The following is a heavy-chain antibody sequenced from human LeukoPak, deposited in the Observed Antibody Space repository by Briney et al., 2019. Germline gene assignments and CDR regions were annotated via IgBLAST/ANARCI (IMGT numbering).Heavy chain of an antibody. CDR3: ARDGNVVVPAATPYYYYYYMDV. V-gene: IGHV1-2*02. CDR1: GYTFTGYY. Sequence: GASVKVSCKASGYTFTGYYMHWVRQAPGQGLEWMGWINPNSGGTNYAQKFQGRVTMTRDTSISTAYMELSRLRSDDTAVYYCARDGNVVVPAATPYYYYYYMDVWGKGTTVTVSS. J-gene: IGHJ6*03. CDR2: INPNSGGT. D-gene: IGHD2-2*01.